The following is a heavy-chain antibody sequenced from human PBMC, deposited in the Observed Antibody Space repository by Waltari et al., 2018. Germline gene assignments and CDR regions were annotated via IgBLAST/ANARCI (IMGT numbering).Heavy chain of an antibody. Sequence: QVQLQESGPGLVKPSETLSLTCTVSGGSISSYYWSWIRQPPGKGLEWIGYIYTRGSTNYNPSLRSRVTISVDTSKNQFSLKLSSVTAADTAVYYCARWYYYGSGSLNPYMDVWGKGTTVTVSS. CDR1: GGSISSYY. CDR2: IYTRGST. D-gene: IGHD3-10*01. J-gene: IGHJ6*03. V-gene: IGHV4-4*09. CDR3: ARWYYYGSGSLNPYMDV.